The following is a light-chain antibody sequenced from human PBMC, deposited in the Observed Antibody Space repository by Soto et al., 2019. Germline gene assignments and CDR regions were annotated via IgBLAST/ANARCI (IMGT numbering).Light chain of an antibody. CDR1: QSVSGW. J-gene: IGKJ1*01. Sequence: DIQITHSPSTLSASVGDTVTVTCRASQSVSGWLAWYQQKPGEAPKLLIYDASALPRGVPSRCSGSGSGTKFTFTIASLQPDDFATYYCQQYETFSGTFGPGTKVDIK. V-gene: IGKV1-5*01. CDR3: QQYETFSGT. CDR2: DAS.